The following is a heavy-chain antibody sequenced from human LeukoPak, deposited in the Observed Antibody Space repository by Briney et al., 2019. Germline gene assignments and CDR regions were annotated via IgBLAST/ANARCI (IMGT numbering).Heavy chain of an antibody. CDR1: GFTFSNYA. CDR3: ALVHVEGYCSSTSCYAFDY. CDR2: ISNNGRDK. Sequence: QPGRSLRLSCIASGFTFSNYAMHWIRQAPGKRPEWVAFISNNGRDKNYADSVQGRFSISRDNAKNSLYLQMNSLRAEDTAVYYCALVHVEGYCSSTSCYAFDYWGQGTLVTVSS. J-gene: IGHJ4*02. D-gene: IGHD2-2*01. V-gene: IGHV3-30*04.